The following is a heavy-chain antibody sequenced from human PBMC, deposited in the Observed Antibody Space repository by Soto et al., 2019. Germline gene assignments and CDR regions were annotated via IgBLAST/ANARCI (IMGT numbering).Heavy chain of an antibody. J-gene: IGHJ5*02. V-gene: IGHV3-48*03. CDR2: ISSSGRTI. CDR1: GFTFSSYE. Sequence: PGGSLRLSCAASGFTFSSYEMNWVRQSPGKGLEWVSYISSSGRTIYYADSVKGRFTISRDNAKNSLYLQVNSLRAEDTAVYYCVREVATIWSLSSSAGWFDPWGQGTLVTVSS. D-gene: IGHD5-12*01. CDR3: VREVATIWSLSSSAGWFDP.